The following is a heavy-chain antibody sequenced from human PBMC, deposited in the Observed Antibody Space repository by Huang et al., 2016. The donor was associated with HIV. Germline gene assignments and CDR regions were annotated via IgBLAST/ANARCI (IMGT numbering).Heavy chain of an antibody. D-gene: IGHD3-16*01. Sequence: QVQLEQSGPAVRKPGSSVKVSCQASGGSFSDQIISWVRQAPGQRFEWMGGIVPWFLAPAYAQEFKGRVTMTADESTATIYMELNSLTSEDTAVYYCAMSLRYQYDSRSYWGRYFDYWGQGTLVTVSS. V-gene: IGHV1-69*01. J-gene: IGHJ4*02. CDR2: IVPWFLAP. CDR1: GGSFSDQI. CDR3: AMSLRYQYDSRSYWGRYFDY.